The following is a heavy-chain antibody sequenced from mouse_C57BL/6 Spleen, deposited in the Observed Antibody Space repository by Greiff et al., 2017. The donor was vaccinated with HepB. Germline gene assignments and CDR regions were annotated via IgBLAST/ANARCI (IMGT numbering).Heavy chain of an antibody. CDR2: INPNNGGT. CDR3: ARGGKYGSSPAWFAY. Sequence: VQLQQSGPELVKPGASVKIPCKASGYTFTDYNMDWVKQSHGKSLEWIGDINPNNGGTIYNQKFKGKATLTVDKSSSTAYMELRSLTSEDTAVYYCARGGKYGSSPAWFAYWGQGTLVTVSA. CDR1: GYTFTDYN. V-gene: IGHV1-18*01. J-gene: IGHJ3*01. D-gene: IGHD1-1*01.